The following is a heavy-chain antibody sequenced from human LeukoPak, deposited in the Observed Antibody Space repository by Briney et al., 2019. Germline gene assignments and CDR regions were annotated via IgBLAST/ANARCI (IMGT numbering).Heavy chain of an antibody. CDR3: AKDGGYSGYPHLDV. CDR1: GFTFSSYG. J-gene: IGHJ6*04. Sequence: GGSLRLSCAASGFTFSSYGTYWVRQAPGKGLEWVAVISYDGDNKYYADSVKGRFTISRDNSKNTLCLQMNSLRADDTAVYYCAKDGGYSGYPHLDVWGKGTTVTVSS. V-gene: IGHV3-30*18. D-gene: IGHD5-12*01. CDR2: ISYDGDNK.